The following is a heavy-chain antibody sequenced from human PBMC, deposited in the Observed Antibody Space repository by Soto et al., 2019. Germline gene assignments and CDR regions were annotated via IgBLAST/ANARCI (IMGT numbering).Heavy chain of an antibody. CDR3: ASTKEADFWSGYYCDY. V-gene: IGHV6-1*01. CDR2: TYYRSKWYN. Sequence: PSQTLSLTCAISGDSVSSNSAAWNWIRQSPSRGLEWLGRTYYRSKWYNDYAVSVKSRITINPDTSKNQFSLQLNSVTPEDTAVYYCASTKEADFWSGYYCDYWGQGTLVTVSS. D-gene: IGHD3-3*01. J-gene: IGHJ4*02. CDR1: GDSVSSNSAA.